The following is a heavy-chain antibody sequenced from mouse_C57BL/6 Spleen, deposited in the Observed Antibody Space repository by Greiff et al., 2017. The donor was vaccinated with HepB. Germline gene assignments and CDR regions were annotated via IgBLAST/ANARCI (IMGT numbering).Heavy chain of an antibody. V-gene: IGHV2-2*01. CDR3: ARYDGYYGYFDV. CDR1: GFSLTSYG. J-gene: IGHJ1*03. CDR2: IWSGGST. D-gene: IGHD2-3*01. Sequence: VKLMESGPGLVQPSQSLSITCTVSGFSLTSYGVHWVRQSPGKGLEWLGVIWSGGSTDYNAAFISRLSISKDNSKSQVFFKMNSLQADDTAIYYCARYDGYYGYFDVWGTGTTVTVSS.